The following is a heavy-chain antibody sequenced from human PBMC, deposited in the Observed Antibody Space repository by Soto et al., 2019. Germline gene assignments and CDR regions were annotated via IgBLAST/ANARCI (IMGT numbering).Heavy chain of an antibody. CDR3: AKRKDYNNLPYYYYYYMDV. Sequence: PGGSLRLSCAASGFTFSSYAMSWVHQAPGKGLEWVSAISGSGGSTYYADSVKGRFTISRDNSKNTLYLQMNSLRAEDTAVYYCAKRKDYNNLPYYYYYYMDVWGKGTTVTVSS. CDR1: GFTFSSYA. CDR2: ISGSGGST. D-gene: IGHD4-4*01. V-gene: IGHV3-23*01. J-gene: IGHJ6*03.